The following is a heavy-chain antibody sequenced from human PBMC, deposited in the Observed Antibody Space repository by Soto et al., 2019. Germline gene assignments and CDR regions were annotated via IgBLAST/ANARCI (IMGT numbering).Heavy chain of an antibody. J-gene: IGHJ4*02. CDR2: INAGNGNT. Sequence: QVQLVQSGAEVKKPGASVKVSCKASGYTFTSYAMHWVRQAPGQRLEWMGWINAGNGNTKYSQKFQGRVTITRDTSASTAYMELSSLRSEDTAVYYCARVGLYNWNYYDYWGQGTLVTVSS. CDR3: ARVGLYNWNYYDY. V-gene: IGHV1-3*01. D-gene: IGHD1-20*01. CDR1: GYTFTSYA.